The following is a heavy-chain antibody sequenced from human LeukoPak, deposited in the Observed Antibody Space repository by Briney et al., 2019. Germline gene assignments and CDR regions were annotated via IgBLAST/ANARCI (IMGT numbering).Heavy chain of an antibody. D-gene: IGHD2-2*01. CDR3: ARGRNVLRGVPAALTWFDP. Sequence: SETLSLTCAVYGGSFSGYYWSWIRQPPGQGLEWIGEINHSGSTNYNPSLKSRVTISVDTSKNQFSLKLSSVTAADTAVYYCARGRNVLRGVPAALTWFDPWGQGTLVTVSS. CDR1: GGSFSGYY. J-gene: IGHJ5*02. CDR2: INHSGST. V-gene: IGHV4-34*01.